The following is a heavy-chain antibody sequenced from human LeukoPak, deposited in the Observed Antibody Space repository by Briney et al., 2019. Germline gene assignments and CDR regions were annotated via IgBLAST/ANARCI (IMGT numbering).Heavy chain of an antibody. CDR2: ISYHGRDQ. CDR1: GFIFSTYA. Sequence: GGSLRLSCAASGFIFSTYAMHWVRQAPGKGLEWVAVISYHGRDQYYADSVKGRFTISRDNTKNSLFLQMNSLRVEDTAECYCAKDSNGWYQRGSNYFDYWGQGTLVTVSS. D-gene: IGHD6-19*01. CDR3: AKDSNGWYQRGSNYFDY. J-gene: IGHJ4*02. V-gene: IGHV3-30*04.